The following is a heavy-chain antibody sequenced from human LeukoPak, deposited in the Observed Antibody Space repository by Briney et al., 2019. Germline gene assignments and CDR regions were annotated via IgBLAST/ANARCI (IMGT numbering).Heavy chain of an antibody. CDR2: VYANAGT. Sequence: GGSLRLSCATSGLTVRSNYMSWVRQAPGKGLEWVSVVYANAGTYYADSVKGRFTISRDNSRNTLDLQMNSLRVEDTAVYYCARLTFIRYFDWLPWVGDGMDVWGQGTTVTVSS. V-gene: IGHV3-66*04. CDR3: ARLTFIRYFDWLPWVGDGMDV. D-gene: IGHD3-9*01. J-gene: IGHJ6*02. CDR1: GLTVRSNY.